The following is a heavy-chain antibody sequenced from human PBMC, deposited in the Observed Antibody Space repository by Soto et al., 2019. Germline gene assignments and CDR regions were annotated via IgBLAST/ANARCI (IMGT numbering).Heavy chain of an antibody. J-gene: IGHJ6*02. V-gene: IGHV1-8*01. CDR3: ARAFSSGYYRGGDYYYYYGMDV. Sequence: ASVKVSCKASGYTFTSYDINWVRQATGQGLEWMGWMNPNSGNTGYAQKFQGRVTMTRNTSISTAYMELSSLRSEDTAVYYCARAFSSGYYRGGDYYYYYGMDVWGQGTTVTVSS. CDR2: MNPNSGNT. CDR1: GYTFTSYD. D-gene: IGHD3-22*01.